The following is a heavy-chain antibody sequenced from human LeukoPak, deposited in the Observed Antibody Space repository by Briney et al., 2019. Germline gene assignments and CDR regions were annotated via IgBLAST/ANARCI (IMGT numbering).Heavy chain of an antibody. J-gene: IGHJ3*02. CDR1: GYSFTSYW. V-gene: IGHV5-51*01. CDR3: ARTDYYDSSGDDAFDI. Sequence: GESLKISCKGSGYSFTSYWIGWVRQMPGKGLEWMGIIYPGDSDTRYSPSFQGQVTISADKSISTAYLQWSSLKASDTAMYYCARTDYYDSSGDDAFDIWGQGTMVTVSP. D-gene: IGHD3-22*01. CDR2: IYPGDSDT.